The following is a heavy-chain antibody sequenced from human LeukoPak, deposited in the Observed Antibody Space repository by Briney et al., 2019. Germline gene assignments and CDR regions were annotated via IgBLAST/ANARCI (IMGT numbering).Heavy chain of an antibody. CDR2: IYPGDSDT. J-gene: IGHJ4*02. CDR3: ARLTPVAGTLDY. D-gene: IGHD6-19*01. Sequence: HGESLKISCKGSGYSFTSYWIGWVRQLPGKGLEWMGIIYPGDSDTRYSPSFQGQVTISADKSISTAYLQWSSLKASDTARYYCARLTPVAGTLDYWGQGTLVTVSS. CDR1: GYSFTSYW. V-gene: IGHV5-51*01.